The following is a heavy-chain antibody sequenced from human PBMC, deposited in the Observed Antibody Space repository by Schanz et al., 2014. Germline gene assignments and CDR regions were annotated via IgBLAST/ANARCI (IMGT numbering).Heavy chain of an antibody. Sequence: QLMQSGSEVRKPGASVKVSCKASGYTFTSYDINWVRQATGQGLEWMGWISAYNGHTTYAQKFQGRVTMTTDTSTTTVYMELRGLRSDDTAVYYCARETTIITGGAFDVWGQGTMVTVSS. D-gene: IGHD3-9*01. V-gene: IGHV1-18*01. CDR1: GYTFTSYD. J-gene: IGHJ3*01. CDR2: ISAYNGHT. CDR3: ARETTIITGGAFDV.